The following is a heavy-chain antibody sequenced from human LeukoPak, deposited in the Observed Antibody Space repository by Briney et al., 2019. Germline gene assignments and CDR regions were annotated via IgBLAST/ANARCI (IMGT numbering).Heavy chain of an antibody. J-gene: IGHJ4*02. CDR2: ISWNSGSI. CDR3: VKDKGDSIAAAGFFDY. V-gene: IGHV3-9*01. Sequence: GGSLRLSCAASGFTFDDYAMHWVRQAPGKGLEWVSGISWNSGSIGYADSVKGRFTISRDNAKNSLYLQMNSLRAEDTALYYCVKDKGDSIAAAGFFDYWGQGTLVTVSS. CDR1: GFTFDDYA. D-gene: IGHD6-13*01.